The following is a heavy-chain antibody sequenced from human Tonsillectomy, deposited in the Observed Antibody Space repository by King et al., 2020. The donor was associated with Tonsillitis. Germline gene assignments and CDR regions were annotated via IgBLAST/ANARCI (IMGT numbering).Heavy chain of an antibody. V-gene: IGHV5-51*01. CDR2: IYPGDSHT. CDR1: GYTFTDFW. Sequence: VQLVESGAEVKKPGESLKISCKGSGYTFTDFWIGWVRQMPGKGLEWMGIIYPGDSHTKYSPSFQDQVTISADKSINTAFLQWSSLKASDTAIYYCARHSTAGPIYHYYYGLDVWGQGTTVTVSS. J-gene: IGHJ6*02. CDR3: ARHSTAGPIYHYYYGLDV. D-gene: IGHD6-13*01.